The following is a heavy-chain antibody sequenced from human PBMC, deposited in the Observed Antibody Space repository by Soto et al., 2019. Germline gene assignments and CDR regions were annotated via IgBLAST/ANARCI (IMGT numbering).Heavy chain of an antibody. CDR3: AREKRYYGSGYSNSFDS. CDR1: GYTFTSYG. Sequence: ASVKVSCKASGYTFTSYGISWVRQAPGQGLEWMGWISAYNGNTNYAQKLQGRITMTTDTSTSTAYMELRSLRSDDTAVYYCAREKRYYGSGYSNSFDSCGKGTLVT. V-gene: IGHV1-18*01. J-gene: IGHJ5*01. CDR2: ISAYNGNT. D-gene: IGHD3-10*01.